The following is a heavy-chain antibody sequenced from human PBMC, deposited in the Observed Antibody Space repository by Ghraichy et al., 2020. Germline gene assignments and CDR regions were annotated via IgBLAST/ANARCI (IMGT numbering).Heavy chain of an antibody. J-gene: IGHJ3*01. D-gene: IGHD3-10*01. CDR1: GFTISSNY. V-gene: IGHV3-53*01. CDR3: AKEGGRLGEGAFDV. CDR2: LYSAGAT. Sequence: GGSLRLSCAVSGFTISSNYMSWIRQAPGKGLEWVSHLYSAGATYYADSVKGRFTISRDKSKRTMYLQMNSLRADDTAVYYCAKEGGRLGEGAFDVWGQGTKVTVSS.